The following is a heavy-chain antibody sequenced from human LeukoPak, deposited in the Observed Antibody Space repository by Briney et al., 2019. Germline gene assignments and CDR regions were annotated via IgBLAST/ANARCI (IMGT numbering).Heavy chain of an antibody. CDR3: ARQIASAGTAGFDF. D-gene: IGHD6-13*01. CDR1: GGSISSHY. J-gene: IGHJ4*02. V-gene: IGHV4-4*07. Sequence: SETLSLTCTVSGGSISSHYWSWIRQPAGKGLEWVGRIYSTGSTNYNPSLKSRVTMSVDTPKNQFFLRLRSVTAADTAVYYCARQIASAGTAGFDFWGQGARVTVSS. CDR2: IYSTGST.